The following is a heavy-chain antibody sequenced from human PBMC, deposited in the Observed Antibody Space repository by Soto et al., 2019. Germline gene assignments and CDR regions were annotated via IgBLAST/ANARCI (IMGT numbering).Heavy chain of an antibody. V-gene: IGHV6-1*01. J-gene: IGHJ6*01. CDR1: GDSVSSNSSA. CDR3: ARDVGATLSYYYYGMDV. CDR2: TYYRSKRYN. Sequence: HSQTLSLTFAISGDSVSSNSSAWNCISQCPSRGLEWLGRTYYRSKRYNDYAVSVKSRITINPDTSKNQFSLQLNSVTPEDTAVYYCARDVGATLSYYYYGMDVWGQGTTVTVSS. D-gene: IGHD1-26*01.